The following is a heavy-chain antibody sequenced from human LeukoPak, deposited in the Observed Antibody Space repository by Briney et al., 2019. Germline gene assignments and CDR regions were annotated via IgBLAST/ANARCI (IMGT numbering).Heavy chain of an antibody. CDR1: GGSVSRYH. V-gene: IGHV4-59*08. CDR3: AGRGVDNWYFGL. CDR2: IYDAGNT. J-gene: IGHJ2*01. D-gene: IGHD3-3*01. Sequence: PSETLSLTCTVSGGSVSRYHWSWIRQPPGEGLECIAYIYDAGNTVYNPSLRSRATISVDTSNNQVSLRMNSVTATDTAVYFCAGRGVDNWYFGLWGRSTLVTVSS.